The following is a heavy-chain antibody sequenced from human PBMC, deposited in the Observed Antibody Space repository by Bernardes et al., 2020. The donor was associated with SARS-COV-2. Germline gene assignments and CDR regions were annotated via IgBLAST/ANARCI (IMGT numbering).Heavy chain of an antibody. J-gene: IGHJ4*02. V-gene: IGHV3-74*03. CDR2: IDGGGSST. Sequence: GGSLRLSCEASGFTFNNYWMHWVRQAPGKGLVWVSRIDGGGSSTTYTDSVKGRFTISRDNAKSTLFLQMNSLRDEDTAVYYCVRGPSDGHGRFEYWGQGTLATVSS. CDR1: GFTFNNYW. CDR3: VRGPSDGHGRFEY.